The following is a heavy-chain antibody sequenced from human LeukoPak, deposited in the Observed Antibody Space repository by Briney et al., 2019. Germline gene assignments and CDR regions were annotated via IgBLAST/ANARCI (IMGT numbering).Heavy chain of an antibody. J-gene: IGHJ4*02. V-gene: IGHV4-59*01. Sequence: TSETLSLTCTVSGGSIRSYYWSWIRQPPGKGLEWIGNIYDSGSTNYNPSLRSRVTISVDASKNQFSLKLNSVTAADTAVYYCARVGDWNDLVYWGQGALVTVSS. CDR3: ARVGDWNDLVY. CDR1: GGSIRSYY. D-gene: IGHD1-1*01. CDR2: IYDSGST.